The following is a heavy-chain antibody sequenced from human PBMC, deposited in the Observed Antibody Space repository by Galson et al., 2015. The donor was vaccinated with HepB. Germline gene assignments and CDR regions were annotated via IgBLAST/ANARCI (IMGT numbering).Heavy chain of an antibody. V-gene: IGHV3-23*01. J-gene: IGHJ4*02. CDR3: AKDSGLGGEDY. Sequence: SLRLSCAASGFTFSVYTMNWVRQAPGKGQEWVSAIRGSGTGTYYADSVKGRFTISRDDSKNTLFLQLNSLGAEDTAIYYCAKDSGLGGEDYWGQGILVTVSS. CDR2: IRGSGTGT. CDR1: GFTFSVYT. D-gene: IGHD3-16*01.